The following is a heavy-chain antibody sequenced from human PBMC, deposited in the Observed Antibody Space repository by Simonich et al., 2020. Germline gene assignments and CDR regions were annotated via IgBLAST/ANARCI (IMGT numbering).Heavy chain of an antibody. CDR1: GGSFSGYY. V-gene: IGHV4-34*01. D-gene: IGHD7-27*01. CDR3: ARGALTGDYYYMDV. Sequence: QVQLQQWGAGLLKPSETLSLTCAVYGGSFSGYYWSWIRQPPGKGLEWIGEINHSGNTNYNPSPKRWVTISGDPSKNQFSLKLSSVTAADTAVYYCARGALTGDYYYMDVWGKGTTVTVSS. CDR2: INHSGNT. J-gene: IGHJ6*03.